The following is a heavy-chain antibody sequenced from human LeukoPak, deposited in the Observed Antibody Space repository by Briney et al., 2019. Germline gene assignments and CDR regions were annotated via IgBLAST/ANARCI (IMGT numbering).Heavy chain of an antibody. CDR2: IYPRDGST. D-gene: IGHD6-19*01. Sequence: ASVKVSCKASGYTFTSNYIHWVRQAPGQGLEWMGMIYPRDGSTSYAQKFQGRVTVTRDTSTSTVHMELSGLRSEDTAVYYCAREGIAVSNWFDPWGQGTLVTASS. V-gene: IGHV1-46*01. CDR1: GYTFTSNY. J-gene: IGHJ5*02. CDR3: AREGIAVSNWFDP.